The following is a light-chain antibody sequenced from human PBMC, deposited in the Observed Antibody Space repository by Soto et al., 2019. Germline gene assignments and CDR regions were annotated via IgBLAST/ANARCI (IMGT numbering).Light chain of an antibody. CDR2: KVS. V-gene: IGKV2-30*01. CDR3: MQATHSYT. Sequence: DVVMTQSPLSLPVTLGQPASISCRSSQSLVSSDGNTYLNWFQQRPGQSPRRLIYKVSNRDSGVPDRFSGGGSGTDFTLKISRVEAEDVGVYYCMQATHSYTFGQGTKLEIK. CDR1: QSLVSSDGNTY. J-gene: IGKJ2*01.